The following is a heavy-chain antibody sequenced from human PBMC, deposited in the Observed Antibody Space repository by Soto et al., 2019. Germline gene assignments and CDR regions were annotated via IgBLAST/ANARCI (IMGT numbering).Heavy chain of an antibody. J-gene: IGHJ5*02. Sequence: GGSLRLSCAASGFTFSSYSMNWVRQAPGNGLEWVSSISSSSSYIDYADSVKGRFTISRDNAKNSLYMQMNSLRAEHTAVYYCARVGGDYDFWSGPRGCVDPWGEGTLVTVSS. V-gene: IGHV3-21*01. CDR2: ISSSSSYI. CDR3: ARVGGDYDFWSGPRGCVDP. CDR1: GFTFSSYS. D-gene: IGHD3-3*01.